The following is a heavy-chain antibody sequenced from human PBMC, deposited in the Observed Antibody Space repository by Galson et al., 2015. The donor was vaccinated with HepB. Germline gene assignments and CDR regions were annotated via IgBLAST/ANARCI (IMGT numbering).Heavy chain of an antibody. V-gene: IGHV1-69*13. CDR2: IIPIFGTA. CDR3: ARVPYEGRITIFGVPNVGYYYMDV. D-gene: IGHD3-3*01. Sequence: SVKVSCKASGGTFSSYAISWVRQAPGQGLEWMGGIIPIFGTANYAQKFQGRVTITADESTSTAYMELSSLRSEDTAVYYCARVPYEGRITIFGVPNVGYYYMDVWGKGTTVTVSS. J-gene: IGHJ6*03. CDR1: GGTFSSYA.